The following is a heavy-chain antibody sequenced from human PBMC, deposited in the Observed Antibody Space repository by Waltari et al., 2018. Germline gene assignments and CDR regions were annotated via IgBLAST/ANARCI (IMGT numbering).Heavy chain of an antibody. CDR1: GYTFTNFY. CDR2: INPVGGGT. J-gene: IGHJ4*02. D-gene: IGHD2-8*01. V-gene: IGHV1-46*01. CDR3: ARDANGYRGAKFDY. Sequence: QVQLVQSGAEVEKPGASVKVSCKASGYTFTNFYMHWVRQAPGQGLEWLGIINPVGGGTSYAQRFQGRVTMTRDTSTSTVYMELSSLRSEDTAVYCCARDANGYRGAKFDYWGQGTPVTVSS.